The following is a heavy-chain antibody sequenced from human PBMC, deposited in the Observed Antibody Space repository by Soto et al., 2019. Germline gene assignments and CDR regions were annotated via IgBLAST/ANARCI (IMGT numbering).Heavy chain of an antibody. Sequence: PVGSLRLSCAASGFTFSSYWMSWVRQAPGKGLEWVANIKQDGSEKYYVDSVKGRFTISRDNAKNSLYLQMNSLRAEDTAVYYCARALLGYSSSGDYWGQGTLVTVSS. J-gene: IGHJ4*02. CDR1: GFTFSSYW. CDR2: IKQDGSEK. V-gene: IGHV3-7*03. D-gene: IGHD6-13*01. CDR3: ARALLGYSSSGDY.